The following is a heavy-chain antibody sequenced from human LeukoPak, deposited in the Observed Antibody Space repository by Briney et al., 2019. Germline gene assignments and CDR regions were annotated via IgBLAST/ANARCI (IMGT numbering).Heavy chain of an antibody. CDR1: GGSISSGAYY. J-gene: IGHJ4*02. Sequence: SQTLSLTCTVSGGSISSGAYYWSWIPQHPGKGLEWIGYFYYSGSTYYNPSLKSRVTISVDTSKNQFSLDLSSVTAADTAVYYCARDLGDGYLANDYWGQGTLVTVSS. V-gene: IGHV4-31*03. D-gene: IGHD5-24*01. CDR3: ARDLGDGYLANDY. CDR2: FYYSGST.